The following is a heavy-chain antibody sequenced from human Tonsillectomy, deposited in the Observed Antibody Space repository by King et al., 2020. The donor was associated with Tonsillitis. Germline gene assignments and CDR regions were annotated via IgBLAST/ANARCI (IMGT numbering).Heavy chain of an antibody. CDR1: GGSISSSSHY. D-gene: IGHD1-26*01. CDR3: ARVGGRGSQHHDY. J-gene: IGHJ4*02. V-gene: IGHV4-39*07. CDR2: IHYSGST. Sequence: LQLQESGPGLVKPSETLSLTCTVSGGSISSSSHYWGWIRQPPGTGLEWIATIHYSGSTYYNPSLKSRVTMSVDTSKNQFSLKLSSVTAADTAVYYCARVGGRGSQHHDYWGQGTLVTVSS.